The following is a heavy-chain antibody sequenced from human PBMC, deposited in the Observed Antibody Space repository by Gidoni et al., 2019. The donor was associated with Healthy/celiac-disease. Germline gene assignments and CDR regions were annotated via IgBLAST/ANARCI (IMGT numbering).Heavy chain of an antibody. CDR3: ARWPYYDILRLNYYYYGMDV. CDR1: GFTFSSYS. J-gene: IGHJ6*02. Sequence: EVQLVESGGGLVKPGGSLRLSCAASGFTFSSYSMNGVRQAPGKGLEWVSSISSSSSYIYYADSVKGRFTISRDNAKNSLYLQMNSLRAEDTAVYYCARWPYYDILRLNYYYYGMDVWGQGTTVTVSS. D-gene: IGHD3-9*01. V-gene: IGHV3-21*01. CDR2: ISSSSSYI.